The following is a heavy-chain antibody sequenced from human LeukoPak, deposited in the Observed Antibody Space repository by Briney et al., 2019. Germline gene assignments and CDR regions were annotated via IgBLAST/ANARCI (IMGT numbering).Heavy chain of an antibody. D-gene: IGHD5-18*01. CDR1: GFTFSSYG. CDR2: ISGSGGGT. J-gene: IGHJ4*02. Sequence: GGSLRLSCAASGFTFSSYGMSWVRQAPGKGLEWVSAISGSGGGTYYADSVKGRFTISRDNSKNTLYLQMNSLRAEDTAVYYCARGYSYGYARYFDYWGQGTLVTVSS. CDR3: ARGYSYGYARYFDY. V-gene: IGHV3-23*01.